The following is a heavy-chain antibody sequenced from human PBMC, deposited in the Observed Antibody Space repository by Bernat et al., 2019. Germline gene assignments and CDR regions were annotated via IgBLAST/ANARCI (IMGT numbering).Heavy chain of an antibody. J-gene: IGHJ4*02. CDR1: GFTLSNYG. V-gene: IGHV3-30*02. CDR2: MRVNGNDK. D-gene: IGHD4-11*01. Sequence: QVQLVESGGGVVQPGGSLRLSCAASGFTLSNYGIHWVRQAPGKGLEWVAFMRVNGNDKHYADSVKGRFTISRDNSKNTLDLQMNSLREEDTAIYDCAKAVVTTGLRGSTDYWGQGTLVTVST. CDR3: AKAVVTTGLRGSTDY.